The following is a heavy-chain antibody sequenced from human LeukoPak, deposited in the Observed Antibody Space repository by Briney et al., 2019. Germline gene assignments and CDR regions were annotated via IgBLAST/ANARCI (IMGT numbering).Heavy chain of an antibody. CDR3: ARHPSGYSSSWWGINWFDP. J-gene: IGHJ5*02. D-gene: IGHD6-13*01. CDR1: GYTFTSYD. V-gene: IGHV1-8*01. CDR2: MNPNSGNT. Sequence: ASVKVSCKASGYTFTSYDINWVRQATGQGLEWMGWMNPNSGNTGYAQKFQGRVTMTRNTSISTAYMELSSLRSEDTAVYYCARHPSGYSSSWWGINWFDPWGQGTLVTVSS.